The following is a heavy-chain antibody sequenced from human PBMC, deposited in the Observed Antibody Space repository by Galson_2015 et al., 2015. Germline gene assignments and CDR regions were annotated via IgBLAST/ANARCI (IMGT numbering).Heavy chain of an antibody. J-gene: IGHJ6*02. V-gene: IGHV1-69*13. CDR2: IIPIFGTA. CDR3: ARVSPESFAYLGYGSGKRYGMDV. CDR1: GGTFSSYA. Sequence: SVKVSCKASGGTFSSYAISWVRQAPGQGLEWMGGIIPIFGTANYAQKFQGRVTITADESTSTAYMELSSLRSEDTAVYYCARVSPESFAYLGYGSGKRYGMDVWGQGTTVTVSS. D-gene: IGHD3-10*01.